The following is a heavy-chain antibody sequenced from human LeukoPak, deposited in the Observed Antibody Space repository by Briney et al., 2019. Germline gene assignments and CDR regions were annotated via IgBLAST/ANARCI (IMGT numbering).Heavy chain of an antibody. CDR3: ARTFSESYYYYGMDV. Sequence: PSETLSLTCTVSGGSISSYYWSWIRQPPGQGLEWIGYAYYSGRTNYNPSLKSRVTISVDTSKNQFSLKLSSVTAADTAVYYCARTFSESYYYYGMDVWGQGTTVTVSS. J-gene: IGHJ6*02. CDR1: GGSISSYY. D-gene: IGHD1-26*01. V-gene: IGHV4-59*01. CDR2: AYYSGRT.